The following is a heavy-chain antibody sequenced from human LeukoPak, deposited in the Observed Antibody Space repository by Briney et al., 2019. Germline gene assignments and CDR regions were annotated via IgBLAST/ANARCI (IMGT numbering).Heavy chain of an antibody. J-gene: IGHJ4*02. CDR3: GRGGGGDILTGYYYFAY. D-gene: IGHD3-9*01. CDR1: GYTFTSYG. CDR2: ISAYNGNT. V-gene: IGHV1-18*01. Sequence: ASVKVSCKASGYTFTSYGISWVRQAPGQGLEWMGWISAYNGNTNYAQKLQGRVTMTTDTSTSTAYMELRSLRSDDPAVYYWGRGGGGDILTGYYYFAYWGQGTLVTVSS.